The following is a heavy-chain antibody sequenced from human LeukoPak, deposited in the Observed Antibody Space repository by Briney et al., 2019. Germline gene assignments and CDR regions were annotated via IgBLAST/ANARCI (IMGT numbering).Heavy chain of an antibody. Sequence: PGGSLRLSCVASGFTFSDHYMDWVRQAPGKGLEWVGRTRNKVNSYTTEYAASVKGRFTVSRDDSKNSLYLQMISLKTEDTAVYYCAREAAAGLSVGAGRFYYYYMDVWGKGTTVTVSS. V-gene: IGHV3-72*01. CDR2: TRNKVNSYTT. CDR1: GFTFSDHY. D-gene: IGHD6-13*01. J-gene: IGHJ6*03. CDR3: AREAAAGLSVGAGRFYYYYMDV.